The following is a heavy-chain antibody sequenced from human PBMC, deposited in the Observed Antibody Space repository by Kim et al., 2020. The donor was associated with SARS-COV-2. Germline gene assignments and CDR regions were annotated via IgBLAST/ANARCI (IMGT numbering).Heavy chain of an antibody. V-gene: IGHV3-15*01. Sequence: RTDYAAPVKGRFTISRDDSKNTLYLQMNSLKTEDTAVYYCTTEYSSSIDYWGQGTLVTVSS. CDR2: RT. J-gene: IGHJ4*02. D-gene: IGHD6-6*01. CDR3: TTEYSSSIDY.